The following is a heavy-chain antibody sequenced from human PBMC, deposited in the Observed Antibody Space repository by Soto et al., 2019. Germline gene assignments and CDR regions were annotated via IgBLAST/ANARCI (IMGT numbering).Heavy chain of an antibody. CDR2: ISWNSGSI. CDR3: AKDLDGTMDV. J-gene: IGHJ6*03. CDR1: GFTFDDYA. V-gene: IGHV3-9*01. Sequence: GGSLRLSCAASGFTFDDYAMHWVRQAPGKGLEWVSGISWNSGSIGYADSVKGRFTISRDNAKNSLYLQMNSLRAEDTALYYCAKDLDGTMDVWGKGTTVTVSS.